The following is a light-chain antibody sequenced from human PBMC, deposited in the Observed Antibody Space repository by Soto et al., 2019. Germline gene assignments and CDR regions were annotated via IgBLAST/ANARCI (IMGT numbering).Light chain of an antibody. CDR3: QQYGSSEII. CDR2: DIS. J-gene: IGKJ5*01. CDR1: QSLTNPY. Sequence: ENVLTQSPGTLSLSPGDRATLFCMAIQSLTNPYISWYQQKPGQAPRLLIYDISSRATGIPDRFSGSVSGTDFTLTITRLEPEDFAVFYCQQYGSSEIIFGQGTRLEIK. V-gene: IGKV3-20*01.